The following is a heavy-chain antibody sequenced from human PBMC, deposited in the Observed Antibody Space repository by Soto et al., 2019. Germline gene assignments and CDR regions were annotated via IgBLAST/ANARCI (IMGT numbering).Heavy chain of an antibody. CDR1: GDSVSLYY. Sequence: PSETLSLTCTVSGDSVSLYYWNLIRQPPGKGLEWIGYIYNSGSTNYNPSLKSRVTISVDTSKNQFSLTLTSVTAADTAVYYCARAPTYSYGSGTPEYFYAMDVWGQGDTVTVSS. CDR3: ARAPTYSYGSGTPEYFYAMDV. D-gene: IGHD3-10*01. V-gene: IGHV4-59*02. CDR2: IYNSGST. J-gene: IGHJ6*02.